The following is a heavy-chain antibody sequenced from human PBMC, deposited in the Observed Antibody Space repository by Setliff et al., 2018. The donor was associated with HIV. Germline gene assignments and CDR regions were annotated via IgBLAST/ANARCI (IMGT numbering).Heavy chain of an antibody. CDR1: GYTFTSYD. Sequence: ASVKVSCKASGYTFTSYDINWVRQATGQGLEWMGWMNPNSGNTGYAQKFQGRVTMTRNTSISTAYMELSSLRSEDTAVYYCARLQYSSSWLDFYYYTDVWGKGTTVTVSS. D-gene: IGHD6-13*01. V-gene: IGHV1-8*02. CDR2: MNPNSGNT. J-gene: IGHJ6*03. CDR3: ARLQYSSSWLDFYYYTDV.